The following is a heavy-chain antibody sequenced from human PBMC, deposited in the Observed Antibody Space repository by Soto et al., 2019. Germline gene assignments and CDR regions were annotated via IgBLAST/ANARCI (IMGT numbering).Heavy chain of an antibody. V-gene: IGHV1-18*01. CDR1: GYTFTSYG. CDR3: ARGDLWFGELLKNWFDP. Sequence: ASVKVSCKASGYTFTSYGISWVRQAPGQGLEWMGWISAYNGNTNYAQKLQGRVTMTTDTSTSTAYMELRSLRSDDTAVYYCARGDLWFGELLKNWFDPWGQGTLVTVS. CDR2: ISAYNGNT. J-gene: IGHJ5*02. D-gene: IGHD3-10*01.